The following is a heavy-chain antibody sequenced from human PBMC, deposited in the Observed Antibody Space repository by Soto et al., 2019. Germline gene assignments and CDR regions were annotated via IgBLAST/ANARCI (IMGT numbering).Heavy chain of an antibody. CDR1: GYSISSGYY. J-gene: IGHJ6*02. V-gene: IGHV4-38-2*02. CDR2: IYHSGST. Sequence: SETLSLTCAVSGYSISSGYYWGWIRQPPGKGLEWIGSIYHSGSTYYNPSLKSRVTISVDTSKNQFSLKLSSVTAADTAVYYCAREGRGQIRLLEWIHYYYGMDVWGQGTTVTVSS. CDR3: AREGRGQIRLLEWIHYYYGMDV. D-gene: IGHD3-3*01.